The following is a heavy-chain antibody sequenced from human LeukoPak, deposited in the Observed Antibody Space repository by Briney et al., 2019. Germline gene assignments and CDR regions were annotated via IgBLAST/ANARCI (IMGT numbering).Heavy chain of an antibody. CDR3: ARDGVVPGFDP. CDR1: GGTFSSYA. V-gene: IGHV1-69*13. J-gene: IGHJ5*02. CDR2: IIPIFGTA. D-gene: IGHD6-6*01. Sequence: ASVKVSCKASGGTFSSYAISWVRQAPGQGLEWMGGIIPIFGTANYAQKFQGRVTITADESTSTAYMELSSLRSEGTAVYYCARDGVVPGFDPWGQGTLVTVSS.